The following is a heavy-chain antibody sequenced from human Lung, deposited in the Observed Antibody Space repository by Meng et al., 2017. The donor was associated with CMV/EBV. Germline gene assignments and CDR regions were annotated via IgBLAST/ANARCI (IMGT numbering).Heavy chain of an antibody. V-gene: IGHV3-30-3*01. D-gene: IGHD2-2*01. CDR2: ISYDGSNK. CDR1: GFTFSSYA. J-gene: IGHJ6*02. Sequence: SXAASGFTFSSYAMHWVRQAPGKGLEWVAVISYDGSNKYYADSVKGRFTISRDNSKNTLYLQMNSLRAEDTAVYYCARDHFVVVPASYGMDVWCQGTTVTVSS. CDR3: ARDHFVVVPASYGMDV.